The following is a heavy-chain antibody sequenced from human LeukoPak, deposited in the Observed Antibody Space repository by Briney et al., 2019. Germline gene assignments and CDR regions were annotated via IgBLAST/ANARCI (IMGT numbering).Heavy chain of an antibody. CDR1: GGSFSGYY. D-gene: IGHD1-26*01. Sequence: RASETLSLTCAVYGGSFSGYYWSWIRQPPGKGLEWIGEINHSGSTNYNPSLKSRVTISVDTSKNQFSLKLSSVTAADTAVYYCASTMGEFDYWGQGTLVTVSS. CDR2: INHSGST. CDR3: ASTMGEFDY. V-gene: IGHV4-34*01. J-gene: IGHJ4*02.